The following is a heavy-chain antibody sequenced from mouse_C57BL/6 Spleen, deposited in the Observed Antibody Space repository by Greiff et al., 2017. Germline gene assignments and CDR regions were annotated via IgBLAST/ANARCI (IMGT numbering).Heavy chain of an antibody. CDR1: GYTFTSYW. D-gene: IGHD2-1*01. Sequence: QVQLQQPGAELVKPGASVKLSCKASGYTFTSYWMQWVKQRPGQGLEWIGEIDPSDSYTNYNQKFKGKATLTVDTSSSTAYMQLSSLTSEDSAVYYCARDGKPFYFDYWGQGTTLTVSS. CDR2: IDPSDSYT. CDR3: ARDGKPFYFDY. J-gene: IGHJ2*01. V-gene: IGHV1-50*01.